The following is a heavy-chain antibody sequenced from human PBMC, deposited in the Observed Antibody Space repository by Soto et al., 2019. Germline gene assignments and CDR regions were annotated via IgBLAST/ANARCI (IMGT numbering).Heavy chain of an antibody. CDR3: AALGYCSGGRCYGMYYYDGMDV. CDR2: IIPIFGTA. V-gene: IGHV1-69*14. D-gene: IGHD2-15*01. J-gene: IGHJ6*02. CDR1: GGTFSSYA. Sequence: QVQLVQSGAEVKKPGSSVKVSCKASGGTFSSYAISWVRQAPGQGLEWMGGIIPIFGTANYAQKFQGRVTITADKSTSTADMELSSLRSQDTAVYYCAALGYCSGGRCYGMYYYDGMDVWGQGTTVTVSS.